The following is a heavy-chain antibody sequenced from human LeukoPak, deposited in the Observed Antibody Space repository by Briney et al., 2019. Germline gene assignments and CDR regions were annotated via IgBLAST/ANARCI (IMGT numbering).Heavy chain of an antibody. CDR2: IYYSGST. D-gene: IGHD2-21*02. Sequence: PSETLSLTCTVSGGSISSSSYYWGWIRQPPGKGLEWIGSIYYSGSTYYNPSLKSRVTISVDTSKNQFSLKLNSVTAADTAVYYCARLGGGGLAYCGGDCYSWGQGTLVTVSS. V-gene: IGHV4-39*01. CDR1: GGSISSSSYY. CDR3: ARLGGGGLAYCGGDCYS. J-gene: IGHJ4*02.